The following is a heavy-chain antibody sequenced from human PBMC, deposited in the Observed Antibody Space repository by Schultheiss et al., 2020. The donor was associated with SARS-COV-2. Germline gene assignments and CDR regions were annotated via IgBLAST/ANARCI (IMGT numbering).Heavy chain of an antibody. V-gene: IGHV3-33*08. Sequence: GESLKISCAASGFTFSSYGMHWVRQAPGKGLEWVAVIWYDGSNKYYADSVKGRFTISRDNSKNTLYLQMNSLRDEDTAVYYCARVDGGSGTYYYGMDVWGQGTTVTVSS. CDR3: ARVDGGSGTYYYGMDV. J-gene: IGHJ6*02. CDR1: GFTFSSYG. D-gene: IGHD3-10*01. CDR2: IWYDGSNK.